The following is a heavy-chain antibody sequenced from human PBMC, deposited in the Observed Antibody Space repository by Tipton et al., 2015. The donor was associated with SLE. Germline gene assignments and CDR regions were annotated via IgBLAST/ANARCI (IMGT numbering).Heavy chain of an antibody. D-gene: IGHD2-21*01. CDR2: ISGSGGST. J-gene: IGHJ6*02. CDR1: GFTFSSYA. Sequence: SLRLSCAASGFTFSSYAMSWVRQAPGKGLEWVSAISGSGGSTYYADSVKGRFTISRDNSKNTLYLQMNSLRAEDTAVYYCAKDSVVVIAITFGMDVWGQGTTVTVSS. V-gene: IGHV3-23*01. CDR3: AKDSVVVIAITFGMDV.